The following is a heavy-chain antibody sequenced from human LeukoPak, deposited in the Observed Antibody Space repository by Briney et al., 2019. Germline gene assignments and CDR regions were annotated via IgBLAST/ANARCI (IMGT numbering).Heavy chain of an antibody. CDR2: IYYSGST. CDR3: ARHPYSSSLLDY. V-gene: IGHV4-59*08. J-gene: IGHJ4*02. D-gene: IGHD6-13*01. CDR1: GGSISSYY. Sequence: SETLSLTCTVSGGSISSYYWSWIRQPPGKGLEWIGYIYYSGSTNYNPSLKSRVTISVDTSKNQFSLKLSSVTAADTAVYYCARHPYSSSLLDYWGQGTLVTVSS.